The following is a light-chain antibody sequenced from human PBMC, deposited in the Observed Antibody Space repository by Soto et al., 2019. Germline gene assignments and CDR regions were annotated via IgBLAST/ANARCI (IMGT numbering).Light chain of an antibody. CDR2: AAS. CDR1: QSITVY. V-gene: IGKV1-39*01. J-gene: IGKJ1*01. Sequence: DIQVTQSPSSLSASVGDRVTITCRASQSITVYLNWYQQKPGKAPELLIYAASSLQSGVPSRFSGSGSGTDFTLTISSLQPEDFATYYCRQSYSTPWTFGQGTKVEIK. CDR3: RQSYSTPWT.